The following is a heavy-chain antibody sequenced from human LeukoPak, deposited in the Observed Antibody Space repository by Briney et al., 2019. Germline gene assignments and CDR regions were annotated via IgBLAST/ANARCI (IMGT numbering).Heavy chain of an antibody. Sequence: SETLSLTCTVSGGSISTYYWSWIRQPAGKGLEWIGRMYTSGNTNYNPSLKSRVTMSVDTSKNQFSLKLSSVTAADTAVYYCLVREGWYAGYWGQGTLVTVSS. CDR2: MYTSGNT. J-gene: IGHJ4*02. CDR1: GGSISTYY. CDR3: LVREGWYAGY. D-gene: IGHD6-19*01. V-gene: IGHV4-4*07.